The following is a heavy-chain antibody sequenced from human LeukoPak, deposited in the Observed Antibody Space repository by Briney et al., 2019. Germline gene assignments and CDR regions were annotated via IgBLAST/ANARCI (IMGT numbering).Heavy chain of an antibody. CDR2: INPNSGGT. V-gene: IGHV1-2*02. J-gene: IGHJ3*02. D-gene: IGHD2-2*01. CDR1: GYTFTGYY. CDR3: ARGRQLLSDGHAFDI. Sequence: GASVKVSCKASGYTFTGYYMHWVRQAPGQGLEWMGWINPNSGGTNYAQKFQGRVTMTRDTSISTAYMELSRLRSDDTAVYYCARGRQLLSDGHAFDIWGQGTMVTVSS.